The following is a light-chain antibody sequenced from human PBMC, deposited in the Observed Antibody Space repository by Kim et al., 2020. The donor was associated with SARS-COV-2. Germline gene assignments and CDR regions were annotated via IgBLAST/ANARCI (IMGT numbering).Light chain of an antibody. CDR1: QSIKTY. Sequence: DIQMTQSPSSLSASVGDRVTITCRASQSIKTYLNWYQQKPGKAPKLLIYGASILQSGVPSRFSGGGSGTEFTLTISSLQPEDSATYYCQQTYSTFGPGTKLEI. CDR3: QQTYST. J-gene: IGKJ2*01. V-gene: IGKV1-39*01. CDR2: GAS.